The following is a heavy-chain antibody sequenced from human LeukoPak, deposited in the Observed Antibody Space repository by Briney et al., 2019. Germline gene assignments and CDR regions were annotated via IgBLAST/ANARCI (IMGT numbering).Heavy chain of an antibody. CDR3: ARMGHGRSEDY. V-gene: IGHV3-64*01. Sequence: GGSLRLSCAASGFTFSSYTMHWVRQAPGKGLEYVSAISSDGGSTYYANSVKGRFTISRDNSKNTLYPHMGSLRPEDMAVYYCARMGHGRSEDYWGQGTLVTVSS. D-gene: IGHD2-8*01. CDR2: ISSDGGST. CDR1: GFTFSSYT. J-gene: IGHJ4*02.